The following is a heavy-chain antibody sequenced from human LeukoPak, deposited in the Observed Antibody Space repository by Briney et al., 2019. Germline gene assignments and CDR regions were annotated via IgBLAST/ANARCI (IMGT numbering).Heavy chain of an antibody. CDR3: ARGARYFPFDY. D-gene: IGHD3-9*01. J-gene: IGHJ4*02. V-gene: IGHV4-59*01. CDR1: GGSISSYY. Sequence: SETLSLTCTVSGGSISSYYCSWIRQPPGKGLEWIGYIYYSGSTNYNPSLKSRVTISVDTSKNQFSLKLSSVTAADTAVYYCARGARYFPFDYWGQGNLVTVSS. CDR2: IYYSGST.